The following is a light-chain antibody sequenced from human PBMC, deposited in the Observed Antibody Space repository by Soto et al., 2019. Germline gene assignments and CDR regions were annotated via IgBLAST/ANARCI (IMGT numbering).Light chain of an antibody. V-gene: IGKV3-15*01. CDR2: GAS. CDR1: QSVGSS. J-gene: IGKJ4*01. Sequence: ETVLTQSPATLSLSPGERATLSCRASQSVGSSLVWYQQKPGQAPRLLIYGASTRATGIPARFSGSGSGTEFTLTISSLQSEDFAVYYCQQYNNWPPLTFGGGTKVDIK. CDR3: QQYNNWPPLT.